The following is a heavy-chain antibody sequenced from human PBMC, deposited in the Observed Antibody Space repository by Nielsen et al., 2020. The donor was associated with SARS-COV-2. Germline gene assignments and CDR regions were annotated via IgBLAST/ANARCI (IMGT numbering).Heavy chain of an antibody. CDR2: IYYSGST. D-gene: IGHD2-15*01. Sequence: SETLSLTCAVSGGSISNYYWSWIRQSPGKGLEWIGYIYYSGSTNYNPSLKSRVTISVDTSKNQFSLKLRSVTAADTAVYYCARSVVRGATQSVWHFEYWGQGTLVTVSA. CDR3: ARSVVRGATQSVWHFEY. J-gene: IGHJ4*02. V-gene: IGHV4-59*01. CDR1: GGSISNYY.